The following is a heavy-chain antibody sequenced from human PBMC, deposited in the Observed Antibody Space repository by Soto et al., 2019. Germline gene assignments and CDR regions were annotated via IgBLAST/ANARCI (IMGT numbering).Heavy chain of an antibody. Sequence: EVQLLESGGGLVPPGGSLRLSCAASGFIFSGYWMHWVRQAPGKGLVWVSRIKGDGSGISYAVSVKGRFTISRDNVKKTLYLQMNSLRAEDTAVYYCARAICSGGRCFLLDLWGQGTLVTVSS. D-gene: IGHD2-15*01. CDR3: ARAICSGGRCFLLDL. V-gene: IGHV3-74*01. CDR2: IKGDGSGI. CDR1: GFIFSGYW. J-gene: IGHJ5*02.